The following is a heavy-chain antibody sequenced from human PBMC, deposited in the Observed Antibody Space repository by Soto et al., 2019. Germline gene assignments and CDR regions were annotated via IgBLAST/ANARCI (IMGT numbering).Heavy chain of an antibody. CDR1: GFTFSNYD. Sequence: GGSLRLSCAASGFTFSNYDMYWVRQTTGKGLEWVAAIGTAGNTNYPDSVKGRFTISRENAKNSLYLQMNNLRAGDTAVYYCKRGGIMVRGFDVLDIWGQGTMVTVS. D-gene: IGHD3-10*01. V-gene: IGHV3-13*04. J-gene: IGHJ3*02. CDR2: IGTAGNT. CDR3: KRGGIMVRGFDVLDI.